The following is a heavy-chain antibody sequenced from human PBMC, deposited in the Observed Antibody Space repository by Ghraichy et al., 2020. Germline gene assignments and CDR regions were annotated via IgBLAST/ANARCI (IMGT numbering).Heavy chain of an antibody. J-gene: IGHJ2*01. CDR3: ARGRYSSSGKNPWYFDL. V-gene: IGHV4-59*01. CDR1: GGSISSYY. Sequence: ESLNISCTVSGGSISSYYWSWIRQSPGKGLEWIGYTHYSGSTDYNPSLKSRVTISVDTSKNQFSLKLSSVTAADTAVYYCARGRYSSSGKNPWYFDLWGRGTLVTVSS. D-gene: IGHD6-13*01. CDR2: THYSGST.